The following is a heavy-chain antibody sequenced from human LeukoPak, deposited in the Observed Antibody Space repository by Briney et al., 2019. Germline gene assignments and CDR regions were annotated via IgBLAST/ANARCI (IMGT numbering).Heavy chain of an antibody. V-gene: IGHV3-23*01. J-gene: IGHJ6*02. Sequence: GGSLRLSCAASGFTFSSYAMSWVRQAPGKGLEWVSAISGSGGSTYYADSVKGRFTISRDNSKNTLYLQMNSLRAEDTAVYYCAKRIQLWSGHDYYYYGMDVWGQGTTVTVSS. CDR2: ISGSGGST. CDR3: AKRIQLWSGHDYYYYGMDV. CDR1: GFTFSSYA. D-gene: IGHD5-18*01.